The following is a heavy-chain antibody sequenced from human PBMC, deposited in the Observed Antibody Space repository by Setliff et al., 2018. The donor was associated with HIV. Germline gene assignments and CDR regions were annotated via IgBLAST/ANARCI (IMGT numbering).Heavy chain of an antibody. J-gene: IGHJ5*01. CDR1: GGSITGYY. CDR3: ARGGAVSADFDS. Sequence: SETLSLTCTVSGGSITGYYWSWIRQPPGKGLEWIGWIYYSGNTRYNPSLESRLTISVDTSKNQFSLSLNSVTAADPAVYFCARGGAVSADFDSWGQGTLVTVPQ. CDR2: IYYSGNT. D-gene: IGHD3-16*01. V-gene: IGHV4-59*12.